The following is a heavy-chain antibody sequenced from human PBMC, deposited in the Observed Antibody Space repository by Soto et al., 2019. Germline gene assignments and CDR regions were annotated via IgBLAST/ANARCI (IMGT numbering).Heavy chain of an antibody. V-gene: IGHV4-30-4*01. CDR3: ARAYYYGPGSPEPYYYYYYGMDV. J-gene: IGHJ6*02. CDR2: IYYSGST. CDR1: GGSISSGDYY. D-gene: IGHD3-10*01. Sequence: SETLSLTCTVSGGSISSGDYYWSWIRQPPGKGLEWIGYIYYSGSTYYNPSLKSRVTISVDTSKNQFSLKLSSVTAADTAVYYCARAYYYGPGSPEPYYYYYYGMDVWGQGTTVTVSS.